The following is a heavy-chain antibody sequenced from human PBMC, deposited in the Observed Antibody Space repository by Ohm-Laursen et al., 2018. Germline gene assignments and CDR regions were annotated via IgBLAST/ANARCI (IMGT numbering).Heavy chain of an antibody. D-gene: IGHD3-10*01. Sequence: SLRLSCTASGFTFSSYGMHWVRQAPGKGLEWVAVISYDGSNKYYADSVKGRFTISRDNSKSTLYLQMNSLRAEDTAVYYCAKVLLWFGEPHGMDVWGQGTTVTVSS. CDR3: AKVLLWFGEPHGMDV. V-gene: IGHV3-30*18. CDR2: ISYDGSNK. J-gene: IGHJ6*02. CDR1: GFTFSSYG.